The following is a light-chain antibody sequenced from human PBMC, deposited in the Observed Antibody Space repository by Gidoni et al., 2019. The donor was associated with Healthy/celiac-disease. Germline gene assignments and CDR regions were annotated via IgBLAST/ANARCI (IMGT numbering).Light chain of an antibody. V-gene: IGKV1-5*03. J-gene: IGKJ1*01. CDR3: QQYKSYSPWT. CDR2: KAS. CDR1: QSISSW. Sequence: DIQMTQSPSTLSASVGDRVTITCRARQSISSWLAWYQQKPGKAPKLLIYKASSLESGVPSRFSGSGSGTEFTLTISSLQPDDFATYYCQQYKSYSPWTFGQGTKVEIK.